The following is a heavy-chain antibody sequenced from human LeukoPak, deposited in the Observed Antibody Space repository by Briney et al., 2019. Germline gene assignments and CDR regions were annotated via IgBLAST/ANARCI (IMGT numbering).Heavy chain of an antibody. CDR2: MYHSGST. J-gene: IGHJ4*02. CDR1: GGSISSRNW. CDR3: ARDPRDGYAFDY. V-gene: IGHV4-4*02. D-gene: IGHD5-24*01. Sequence: PSGTLSLTCAVSGGSISSRNWWSWVRQPPGKGLEWIGEMYHSGSTNYNPSLKSRVTISLDKSKNQFSLKLSSVTAADTAVYYCARDPRDGYAFDYWGQGTLVTVSS.